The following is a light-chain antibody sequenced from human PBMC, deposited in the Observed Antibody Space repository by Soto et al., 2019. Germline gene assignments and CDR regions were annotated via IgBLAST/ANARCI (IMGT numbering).Light chain of an antibody. J-gene: IGKJ4*01. CDR1: QNISNW. CDR2: RAS. Sequence: DIKMTQSPSSLSASVGDRVTITCRASQNISNWLIWYQERPGKAPKSLIFRASSLESGVPSRFSGSGSGTDFTLSIISLQPEDFATYYCQQYDTLPVTFGGGTKVEI. CDR3: QQYDTLPVT. V-gene: IGKV1D-16*01.